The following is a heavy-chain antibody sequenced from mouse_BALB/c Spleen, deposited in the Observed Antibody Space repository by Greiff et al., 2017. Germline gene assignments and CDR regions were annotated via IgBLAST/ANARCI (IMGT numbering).Heavy chain of an antibody. CDR1: GFNIKDYY. J-gene: IGHJ4*01. D-gene: IGHD2-3*01. CDR3: ALIYDGAMDY. CDR2: IDPENGNT. Sequence: VQLQQSGAELVRPGALVKLSCKASGFNIKDYYMHWVKQRPEQGLEWIGWIDPENGNTIYDPKFQGKASITADTSSNTAYLQLSSLTSEDTAVYYCALIYDGAMDYWGQGTSVTVSS. V-gene: IGHV14-1*02.